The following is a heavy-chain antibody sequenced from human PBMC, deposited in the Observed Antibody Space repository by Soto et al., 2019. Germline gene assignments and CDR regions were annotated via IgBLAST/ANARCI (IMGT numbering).Heavy chain of an antibody. CDR3: VRPLPSGRNYGMDV. Sequence: GGSLRLSCTAYGLGVRNNYMSWVRQAPGMGLEWVSVIYNDGTTYYADSVKGRFTLSRDTSRNTLSLQMDSLRAEDTAVYYCVRPLPSGRNYGMDVWGQGTTVTVSS. V-gene: IGHV3-53*01. D-gene: IGHD3-10*01. CDR1: GLGVRNNY. CDR2: IYNDGTT. J-gene: IGHJ6*02.